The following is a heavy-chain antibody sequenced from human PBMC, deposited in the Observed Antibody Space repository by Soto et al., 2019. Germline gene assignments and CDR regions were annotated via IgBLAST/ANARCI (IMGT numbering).Heavy chain of an antibody. CDR3: ARDRDTYYYDSSGYYYDY. V-gene: IGHV1-69*13. J-gene: IGHJ4*02. D-gene: IGHD3-22*01. Sequence: ASVKVSCKASGGTFSSYAISWVRQAPGQGLEWMGGIIPIFGTANYAQKFQGRVTITADESTSTAYMELSSLRSEDTAVYYCARDRDTYYYDSSGYYYDYWGQGTLVTVSS. CDR1: GGTFSSYA. CDR2: IIPIFGTA.